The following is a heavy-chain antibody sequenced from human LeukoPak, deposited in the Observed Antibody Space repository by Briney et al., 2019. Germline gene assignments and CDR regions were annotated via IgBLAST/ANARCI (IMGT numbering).Heavy chain of an antibody. CDR3: ARPLTPGVPVASGYSDL. D-gene: IGHD2-2*01. V-gene: IGHV4-59*08. CDR1: GGSISSYY. Sequence: SETLSLTCTVSGGSISSYYWSWIRQPPGKGLEWIGYIYNSGSTNYNPSLKSRVTTSVDTSKNQFSLKLSSVTAADTAVYYCARPLTPGVPVASGYSDLWGRGTLVTVSS. J-gene: IGHJ2*01. CDR2: IYNSGST.